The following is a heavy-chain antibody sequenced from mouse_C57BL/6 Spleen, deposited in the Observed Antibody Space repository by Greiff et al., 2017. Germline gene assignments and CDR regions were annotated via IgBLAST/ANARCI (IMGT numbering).Heavy chain of an antibody. Sequence: VQLQQSGAELVRPGASVKLSCTASGFNINDDYMHWVKQRPEQGLEWLGWIDPENGATEYASQFPGKATITADTSSNTAYLQLSSQTSEDTAVYYCSTTVVACDYWGQGTTLTVSS. CDR2: IDPENGAT. CDR1: GFNINDDY. CDR3: STTVVACDY. D-gene: IGHD1-1*01. V-gene: IGHV14-4*01. J-gene: IGHJ2*01.